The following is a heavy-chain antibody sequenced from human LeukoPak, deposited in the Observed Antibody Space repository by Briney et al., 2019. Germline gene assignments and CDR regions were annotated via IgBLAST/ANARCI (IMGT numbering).Heavy chain of an antibody. CDR1: GYTFSSYY. J-gene: IGHJ1*01. CDR3: SRYPDGSGASY. Sequence: ASVKVSCKASGYTFSSYYMHWVRQAPGQGLEWMGVIKLSGDSPTYAQKFQGRLTMTRDTSTSTAYMELSSLRSDDTAVYFCSRYPDGSGASYWGQGTLLIVSS. CDR2: IKLSGDSP. V-gene: IGHV1-46*01. D-gene: IGHD2-15*01.